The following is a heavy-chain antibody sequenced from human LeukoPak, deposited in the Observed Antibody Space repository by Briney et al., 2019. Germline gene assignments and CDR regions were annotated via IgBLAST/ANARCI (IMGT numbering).Heavy chain of an antibody. V-gene: IGHV4-61*01. CDR3: ARVGATGDKWFDP. Sequence: PSETLSLTCTVSGDSIISSSYYWSWIRQPPGKGLEWIGYIYYSGTTNYNPSLKSRVTIPVDTSKNQFSLKLNSVTAADTAVYYCARVGATGDKWFDPWGQGTLVTVSS. CDR2: IYYSGTT. CDR1: GDSIISSSYY. D-gene: IGHD1-26*01. J-gene: IGHJ5*02.